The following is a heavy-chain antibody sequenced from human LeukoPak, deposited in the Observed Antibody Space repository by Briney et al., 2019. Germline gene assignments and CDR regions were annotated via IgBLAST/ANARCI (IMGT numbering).Heavy chain of an antibody. CDR1: GYTFSGYY. V-gene: IGHV1-2*02. Sequence: VSVKVSCKASGYTFSGYYMHWVQQAPGQGLEWMGWINPNSGGTNCAQKFQGRVTMTKDTSISTVYMELSGLRSDDTAIYYCARTYCSSTTCYANFDYWCQGTLVTVSS. CDR2: INPNSGGT. J-gene: IGHJ4*02. D-gene: IGHD2-2*01. CDR3: ARTYCSSTTCYANFDY.